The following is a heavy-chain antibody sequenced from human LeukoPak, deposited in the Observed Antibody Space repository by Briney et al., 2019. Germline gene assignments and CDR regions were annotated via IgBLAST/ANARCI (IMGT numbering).Heavy chain of an antibody. Sequence: GGSLRLSCAASGFTFSSYGMHWVRQAPGKGLEWVAFIRYDGSNKYYADSVKGRFTISRDNSKNTLYLQMNSLRAEDTAVYYCATGRGFYHYMDVWGKGTTVTISS. CDR3: ATGRGFYHYMDV. V-gene: IGHV3-30*02. CDR2: IRYDGSNK. D-gene: IGHD3-10*01. J-gene: IGHJ6*03. CDR1: GFTFSSYG.